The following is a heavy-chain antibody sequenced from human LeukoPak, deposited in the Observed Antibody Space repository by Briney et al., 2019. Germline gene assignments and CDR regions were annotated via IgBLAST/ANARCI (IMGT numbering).Heavy chain of an antibody. D-gene: IGHD2-15*01. CDR1: GFSFSSYV. CDR2: IWYDGSIWYDGSNK. J-gene: IGHJ4*02. Sequence: GGSLRLSCAASGFSFSSYVMHWVRQAPGTGLEWVASIWYDGSIWYDGSNKYYADSVQGRFTISRDDSKNTLYLQMNSLRVEDTAVYYCAKNGGSQCYSHLDSWGQGTLVTVSS. V-gene: IGHV3-33*03. CDR3: AKNGGSQCYSHLDS.